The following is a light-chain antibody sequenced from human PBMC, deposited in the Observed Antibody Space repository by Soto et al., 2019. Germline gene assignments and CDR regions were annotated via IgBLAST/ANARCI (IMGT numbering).Light chain of an antibody. CDR3: SSYAGSNTFV. J-gene: IGLJ1*01. CDR1: SSDVGGYNY. Sequence: QSALTQPPSASGSPGQSVTISCTGASSDVGGYNYVSWFQQHPGKAPKLLIYEVTNRPSGVPDRFSGSKSDNTASLTVSGLQAEDEADYYCSSYAGSNTFVFWTGTKLTVL. V-gene: IGLV2-8*01. CDR2: EVT.